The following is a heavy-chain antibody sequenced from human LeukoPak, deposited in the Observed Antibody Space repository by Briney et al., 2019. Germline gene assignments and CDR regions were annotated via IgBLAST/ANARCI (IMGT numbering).Heavy chain of an antibody. CDR2: ISGNGAST. J-gene: IGHJ4*02. Sequence: PGGSLRLSCAASGLTFSSYAMSWVRQGPGRGLEWVSAISGNGASTYYADSVKGRFTISRDNSKNTLYLQMNSLRDEDTAVYYCAKDPPNLGGSYAQSGVHYDYWGQGTLVTVSS. CDR1: GLTFSSYA. CDR3: AKDPPNLGGSYAQSGVHYDY. V-gene: IGHV3-23*01. D-gene: IGHD1-26*01.